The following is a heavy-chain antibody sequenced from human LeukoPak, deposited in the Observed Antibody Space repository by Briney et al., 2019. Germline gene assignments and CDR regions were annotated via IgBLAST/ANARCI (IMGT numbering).Heavy chain of an antibody. CDR1: GLTFRDYG. CDR3: ARDLKSGYMDS. V-gene: IGHV3-33*01. D-gene: IGHD3-3*01. Sequence: PGKSLRLSCAASGLTFRDYGIHWVRQAPGKGLEWVGVIYSDGSNKYFIDSVKGRFTISRDDSKNTVFLQMNSLRVDDTSVYYCARDLKSGYMDSWGQGTLVTVSS. J-gene: IGHJ4*02. CDR2: IYSDGSNK.